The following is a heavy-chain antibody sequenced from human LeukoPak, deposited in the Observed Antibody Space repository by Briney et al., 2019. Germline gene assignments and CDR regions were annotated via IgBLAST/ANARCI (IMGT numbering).Heavy chain of an antibody. CDR2: ISSSSSYI. V-gene: IGHV3-21*01. J-gene: IGHJ3*02. CDR1: GFTFSSYS. D-gene: IGHD4-23*01. CDR3: ARGRGKSFAFDI. Sequence: SGGSLRLSCAASGFTFSSYSMNWVRHAPGKGLEGVSSISSSSSYIYYADSVKGRFTIYRDNAKNSLYLQMNSLRAEDTAVYYCARGRGKSFAFDIWGQGTMVTVSS.